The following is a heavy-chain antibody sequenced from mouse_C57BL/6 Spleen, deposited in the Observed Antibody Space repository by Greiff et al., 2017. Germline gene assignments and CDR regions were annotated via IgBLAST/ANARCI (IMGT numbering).Heavy chain of an antibody. Sequence: QVQLQQPGAELVRPGSSVKLSCKASGYTFTSYWMDWVKQRPGQGLEWIGNIYPSDSETHYNQKFKDKATLTVDKSSSTAYMQLSSLTSEDSAVYYCARSGYDYDGAMDYWGQGTSVTVSS. CDR3: ARSGYDYDGAMDY. CDR1: GYTFTSYW. V-gene: IGHV1-61*01. D-gene: IGHD2-4*01. CDR2: IYPSDSET. J-gene: IGHJ4*01.